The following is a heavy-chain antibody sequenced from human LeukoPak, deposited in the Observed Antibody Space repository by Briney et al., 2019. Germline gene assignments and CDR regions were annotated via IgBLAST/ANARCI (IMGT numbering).Heavy chain of an antibody. J-gene: IGHJ4*02. CDR1: GFTFTNYA. D-gene: IGHD3-22*01. CDR3: ARVWVVGPNMIVVVGFDY. V-gene: IGHV3-23*01. CDR2: ISGSGGNT. Sequence: PGGSLRLSCAASGFTFTNYAMTWVRQAPGKGLEWVSAISGSGGNTYYADSVKGRFAISRDNAKNTLNLQINSLRAEDTAVYYCARVWVVGPNMIVVVGFDYWGQGTLVTVSS.